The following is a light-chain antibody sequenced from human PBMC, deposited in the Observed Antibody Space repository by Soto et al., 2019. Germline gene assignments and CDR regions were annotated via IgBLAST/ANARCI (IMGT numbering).Light chain of an antibody. CDR3: QQYGNSPWT. CDR1: QSVSSY. J-gene: IGKJ1*01. Sequence: EIVFTQSPATLSLSPGDRATLSCRASQSVSSYLAWYQQKPGQAPRLLIYDASNRATGIPARFSGSGSGTDFTLTISRLEPEDFAVYYCQQYGNSPWTFGQGTKVDIK. CDR2: DAS. V-gene: IGKV3-11*01.